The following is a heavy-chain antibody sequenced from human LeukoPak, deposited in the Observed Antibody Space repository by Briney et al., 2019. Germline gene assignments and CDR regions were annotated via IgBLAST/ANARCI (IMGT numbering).Heavy chain of an antibody. V-gene: IGHV1-2*06. J-gene: IGHJ4*02. CDR2: INPNSGGT. D-gene: IGHD3-22*01. Sequence: ASVKASCKASGYTFTGYYMHWVRQAPGQGLEWMGRINPNSGGTNYAQKFQGRVTMTRDTSISTAYMELNSLRSDDTAVFYCARGDYYDISGYAYWGQGTLVTVSS. CDR3: ARGDYYDISGYAY. CDR1: GYTFTGYY.